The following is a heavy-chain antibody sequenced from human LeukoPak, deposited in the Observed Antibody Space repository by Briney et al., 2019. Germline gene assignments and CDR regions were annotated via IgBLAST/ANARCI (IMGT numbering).Heavy chain of an antibody. CDR2: ISYDGSNK. V-gene: IGHV3-30*04. CDR3: ARDLYYYDSSGYFY. Sequence: GGSLRLSCAASGFTFSSFEMNWVRQAPGKGLEWVAVISYDGSNKYYADSVKGRFTISRDNAKNSLYLQMNSLRAEDTAVYYCARDLYYYDSSGYFYWGQGTLVTVSS. CDR1: GFTFSSFE. J-gene: IGHJ4*02. D-gene: IGHD3-22*01.